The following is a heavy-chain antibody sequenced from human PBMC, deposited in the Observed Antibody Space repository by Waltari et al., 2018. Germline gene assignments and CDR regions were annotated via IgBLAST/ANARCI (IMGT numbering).Heavy chain of an antibody. CDR2: ISWNSGSI. Sequence: EVQLVESGGGLVQPGRSLRLSCAASGFTFDDYAMPWVRQAPGKGLEWVSGISWNSGSIGYADSVKGRFTISRDNAKNSLYLQMNSLRAEDTALYYCAKDIGGEVGAFDIWGQGTMVTVSS. V-gene: IGHV3-9*01. CDR3: AKDIGGEVGAFDI. J-gene: IGHJ3*02. CDR1: GFTFDDYA. D-gene: IGHD3-16*01.